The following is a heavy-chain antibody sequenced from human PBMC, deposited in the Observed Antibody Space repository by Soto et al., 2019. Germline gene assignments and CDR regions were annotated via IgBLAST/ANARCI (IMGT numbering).Heavy chain of an antibody. CDR2: FSYTGST. V-gene: IGHV4-61*01. CDR3: ARISYWVKDY. D-gene: IGHD2-8*02. J-gene: IGHJ4*02. CDR1: GASLSSGSYY. Sequence: SETLSLTCTVSGASLSSGSYYWSWIRKPPGQGLEWTGYFSYTGSTTDNPTLQSPITISTAKTYNQLPLNLPTVTATDKAVYYCARISYWVKDYWGQGALVTVSS.